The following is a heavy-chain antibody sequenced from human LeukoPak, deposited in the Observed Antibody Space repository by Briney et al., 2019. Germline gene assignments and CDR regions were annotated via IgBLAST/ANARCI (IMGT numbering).Heavy chain of an antibody. CDR3: VRLATGTIDY. CDR2: NYSGYSDT. D-gene: IGHD6-13*01. CDR1: GYSFTSYW. V-gene: IGHV5-51*01. J-gene: IGHJ4*02. Sequence: GESLKIFCKGSGYSFTSYWIGWVRQMPGKGLELIGINYSGYSDTRYSTSFEGQVTISADKSITTAYLQWSSLKASDTAIYYCVRLATGTIDYWGQGTLVTVSS.